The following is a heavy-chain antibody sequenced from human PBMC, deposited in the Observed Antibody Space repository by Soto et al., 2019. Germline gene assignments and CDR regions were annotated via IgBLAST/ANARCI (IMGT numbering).Heavy chain of an antibody. V-gene: IGHV3-7*01. CDR2: IKEDGSDK. CDR1: GFIFRDYW. Sequence: EVQLVESGGGLVQPEGSLRLSCVTSGFIFRDYWMSWVRQAPGKGLEWVANIKEDGSDKYYLDSVKGRFTISRDNPKNSRYLQMNSLRAEDTAIYYCTRDLPDPSKVFDYWGQGTQVTVSS. J-gene: IGHJ4*02. CDR3: TRDLPDPSKVFDY.